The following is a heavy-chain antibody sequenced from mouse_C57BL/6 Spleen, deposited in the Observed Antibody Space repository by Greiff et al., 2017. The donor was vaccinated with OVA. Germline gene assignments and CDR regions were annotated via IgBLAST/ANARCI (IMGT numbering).Heavy chain of an antibody. V-gene: IGHV1-54*01. J-gene: IGHJ3*01. CDR1: GYAFTNYL. Sequence: QVQLQQPGAELVRPGTSVKVSCKASGYAFTNYLIEWVKQRPGQGLEWIGVINPGSGGTNYNEKFKGKATLTADKSSSTAYMQLSSLTSEDSAVYFCEVVTTEAYWGQGTLVTVSA. CDR2: INPGSGGT. D-gene: IGHD2-2*01. CDR3: EVVTTEAY.